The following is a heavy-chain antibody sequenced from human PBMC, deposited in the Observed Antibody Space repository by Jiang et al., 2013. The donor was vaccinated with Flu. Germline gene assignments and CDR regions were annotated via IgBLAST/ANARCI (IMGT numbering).Heavy chain of an antibody. CDR3: ARGSEVVVINYYYYYGMDV. V-gene: IGHV3-21*01. CDR1: GFTFSSYS. Sequence: VQLVESGGGLVKPGGSLRLSCAASGFTFSSYSMNWVRQAPGKGLEWVSSISSSSSYIYYADSVKGRFTISRDNAKNSLYLQMNSLRAEDTAVYYCARGSEVVVINYYYYYGMDVWGKGTTVTVSS. CDR2: ISSSSSYI. D-gene: IGHD3-22*01. J-gene: IGHJ6*04.